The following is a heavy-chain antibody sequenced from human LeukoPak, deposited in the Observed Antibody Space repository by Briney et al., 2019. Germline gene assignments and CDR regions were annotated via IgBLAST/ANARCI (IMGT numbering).Heavy chain of an antibody. CDR2: VSGSGSGT. D-gene: IGHD2-2*01. CDR1: GFTFSSYA. V-gene: IGHV3-23*01. CDR3: AKKGYCSSTSCYGVDY. J-gene: IGHJ4*02. Sequence: GGSLRLSCAASGFTFSSYAMSWVRQAPGKGLEWVSAVSGSGSGTYYADSVKGRFTISRDNSKNTLYLQMNSLRAEDTAVYYCAKKGYCSSTSCYGVDYWGQGTLVTVSS.